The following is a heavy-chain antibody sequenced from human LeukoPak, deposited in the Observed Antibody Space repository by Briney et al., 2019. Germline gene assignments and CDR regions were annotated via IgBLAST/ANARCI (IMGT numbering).Heavy chain of an antibody. D-gene: IGHD4-11*01. V-gene: IGHV3-30*18. CDR2: ISYDGSNK. CDR3: AKSGWHMTTLLDY. Sequence: GGSLRLSCAASGFTFSSYGMHWVRQAPGKGLEWVAVISYDGSNKYYADSVKGRFTISRDNSKNTLYLQVNSLRAEDTAVFYCAKSGWHMTTLLDYWGQGTLVTVSS. CDR1: GFTFSSYG. J-gene: IGHJ4*02.